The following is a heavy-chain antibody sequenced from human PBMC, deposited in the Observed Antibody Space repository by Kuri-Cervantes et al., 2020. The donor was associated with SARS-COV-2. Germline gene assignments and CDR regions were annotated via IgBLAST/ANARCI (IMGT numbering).Heavy chain of an antibody. CDR2: IIPILGTA. Sequence: SVKVSCKASGYTFTSYGISWVRQAPGQGLEWMGGIIPILGTANYAQKFQGRVTITADESTSTAYMELGSLRSEDTAVYYCALGYWGSGYPRYYYYMDVWGKGTTVTVSS. J-gene: IGHJ6*03. CDR3: ALGYWGSGYPRYYYYMDV. V-gene: IGHV1-69*13. D-gene: IGHD3-22*01. CDR1: GYTFTSYG.